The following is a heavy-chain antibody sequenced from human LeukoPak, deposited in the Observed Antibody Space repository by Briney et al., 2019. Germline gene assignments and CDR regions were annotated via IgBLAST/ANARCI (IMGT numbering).Heavy chain of an antibody. CDR1: RFIFSDYY. CDR2: ISTTSGTV. J-gene: IGHJ5*01. V-gene: IGHV3-11*01. D-gene: IGHD3-10*01. CDR3: ARGGENWFDS. Sequence: PGGSLRLSCEASRFIFSDYYMTWVRQAPGKGLEWLSYISTTSGTVYYADSAKGLFPVSRDNAKKSLYLQMSNLRVEDTAVYYCARGGENWFDSWGQGTLVTVSS.